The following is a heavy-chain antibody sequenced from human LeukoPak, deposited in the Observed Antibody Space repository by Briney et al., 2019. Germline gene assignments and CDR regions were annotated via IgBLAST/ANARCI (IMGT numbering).Heavy chain of an antibody. D-gene: IGHD3-16*01. CDR1: GFTFSSYW. J-gene: IGHJ6*02. CDR2: INHNGNVN. CDR3: ARGGGLDV. V-gene: IGHV3-7*03. Sequence: GGSLRLSCAASGFTFSSYWMNWARQAPGKGLEWVASINHNGNVNYYVDTVKGRFTISRDNAKNSLYLQMSNLRAEDTAVYFCARGGGLDVWGQGAAVTVSS.